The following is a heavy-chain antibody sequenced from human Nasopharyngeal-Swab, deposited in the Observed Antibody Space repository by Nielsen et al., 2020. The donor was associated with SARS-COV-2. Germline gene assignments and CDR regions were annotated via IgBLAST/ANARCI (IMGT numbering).Heavy chain of an antibody. CDR2: IYHSGST. V-gene: IGHV4-4*02. CDR1: GGSISSSNW. D-gene: IGHD1-26*01. CDR3: ARDVVGATTTDAFDI. Sequence: SETLSLTCAVSGGSISSSNWWSWVRQPPGKGLEWIGEIYHSGSTNYNPSLKSRVTISVDESKNQFSLKLSSVPAADTAVYFCARDVVGATTTDAFDIWGQGTMVTVSS. J-gene: IGHJ3*02.